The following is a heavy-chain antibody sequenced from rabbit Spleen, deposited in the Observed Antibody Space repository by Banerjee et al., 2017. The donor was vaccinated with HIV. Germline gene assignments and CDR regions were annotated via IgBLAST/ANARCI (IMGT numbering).Heavy chain of an antibody. V-gene: IGHV1S40*01. Sequence: QSLEESGGGLVQPGGSLTLTCKASGVSLNDKDVMCWVRQAPGKGLEWIACINIVTGKSVYASWAKGRFTMSRTSSTTVTLQMTSLTVADTATYFCARETSSGWGIMAFYFSLWGPGTLVTVS. D-gene: IGHD4-1*01. CDR3: ARETSSGWGIMAFYFSL. J-gene: IGHJ4*01. CDR1: GVSLNDKDV. CDR2: INIVTGKS.